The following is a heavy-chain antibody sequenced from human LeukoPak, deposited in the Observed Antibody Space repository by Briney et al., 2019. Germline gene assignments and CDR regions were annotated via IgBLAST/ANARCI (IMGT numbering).Heavy chain of an antibody. V-gene: IGHV1-69*13. D-gene: IGHD5-18*01. J-gene: IGHJ4*02. CDR2: IIPIFGTA. Sequence: SVKVSCKSSGYTSRTYGISWVRQAPGQGLEWMGGIIPIFGTANYAQKFQGRVTITADESTSTAYMELSSLRSEDTAVYYCARMVTLGNFDYWGQGTLVTVSS. CDR3: ARMVTLGNFDY. CDR1: GYTSRTYG.